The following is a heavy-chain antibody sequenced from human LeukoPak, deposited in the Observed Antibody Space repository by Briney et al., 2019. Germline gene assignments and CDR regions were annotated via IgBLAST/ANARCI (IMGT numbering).Heavy chain of an antibody. Sequence: SETLSLTCTVSGGSISRNYWSWIRQTPGKGLEWIGYIHSIGTTNYNPSLKSRLTISIDTSKNQFSLKLSSVTAADTAVYYCATSYYGSGTYYNWFDPWGQGTLVTVSS. CDR1: GGSISRNY. CDR3: ATSYYGSGTYYNWFDP. J-gene: IGHJ5*02. CDR2: IHSIGTT. V-gene: IGHV4-59*01. D-gene: IGHD3-10*01.